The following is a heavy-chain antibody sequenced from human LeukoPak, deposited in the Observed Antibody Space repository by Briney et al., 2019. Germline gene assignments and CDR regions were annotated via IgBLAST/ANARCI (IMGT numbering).Heavy chain of an antibody. CDR1: GGSFSGYY. Sequence: SETLSLTCAVYGGSFSGYYWSWIRQPPGKGLEWIGEINHSGSTNYNPSLKSRVTISVDTSKNQFSLKLSSVTAADTAVYYCARGRRGKFWSGYRRYYYYMDVWGKGTMVTVSS. CDR3: ARGRRGKFWSGYRRYYYYMDV. J-gene: IGHJ6*03. V-gene: IGHV4-34*01. CDR2: INHSGST. D-gene: IGHD3-3*01.